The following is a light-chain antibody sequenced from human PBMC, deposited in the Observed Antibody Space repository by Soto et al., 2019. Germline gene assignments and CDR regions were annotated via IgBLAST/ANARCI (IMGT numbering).Light chain of an antibody. Sequence: QSALTQPASVSGSPGQSITISCTGTSSDVGGYNYVSWYQQHPGKAPKFMIYDVSNRPSGVSNRFSGSKSGNTASLTISGLQAEDEADYYCSSYTTSNTRQIVFVTGTKVTV. J-gene: IGLJ1*01. CDR1: SSDVGGYNY. CDR2: DVS. V-gene: IGLV2-14*01. CDR3: SSYTTSNTRQIV.